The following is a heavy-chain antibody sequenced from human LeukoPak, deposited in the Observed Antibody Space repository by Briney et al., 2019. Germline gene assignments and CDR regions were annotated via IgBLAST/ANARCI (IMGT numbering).Heavy chain of an antibody. V-gene: IGHV1-69*05. Sequence: ASVKVSCKASGGTFSSYAISWVRQAPGQGLEWMGGIIPIFGTANYAQKFQGRVTITTDESTSTAYMELSSLRSEDTAVYYCARDTDYGSGSYYGYWGQGTLGTVSS. D-gene: IGHD3-10*01. CDR2: IIPIFGTA. J-gene: IGHJ4*02. CDR1: GGTFSSYA. CDR3: ARDTDYGSGSYYGY.